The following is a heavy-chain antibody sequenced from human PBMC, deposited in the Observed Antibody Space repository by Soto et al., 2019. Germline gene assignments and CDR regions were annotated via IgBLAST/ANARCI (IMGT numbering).Heavy chain of an antibody. V-gene: IGHV3-74*01. CDR2: INSDGSST. J-gene: IGHJ4*02. Sequence: GGSLRLSCAASGFTFSSYWMHWVRQAPGKGLVWVSRINSDGSSTSYADSVKGRFTISRDNAKNTLYLQMNSLRAEDTAVYYCERKRGGWRRLDYWGPGTLVTVSS. CDR1: GFTFSSYW. CDR3: ERKRGGWRRLDY. D-gene: IGHD6-19*01.